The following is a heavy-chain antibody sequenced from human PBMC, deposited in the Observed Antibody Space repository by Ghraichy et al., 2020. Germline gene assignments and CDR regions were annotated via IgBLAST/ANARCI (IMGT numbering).Heavy chain of an antibody. CDR1: GGTFSSYT. V-gene: IGHV1-69*02. CDR3: ARAAEGYCSSTSCYSLGMDV. D-gene: IGHD2-2*01. Sequence: SVKVSCKASGGTFSSYTISWVRQAPGQGLEWMGRIIPILGIANYAQKFQGRVTITADKSTSTPYMELSSLRSEDTAVYYCARAAEGYCSSTSCYSLGMDVWGQGTTVTVSS. J-gene: IGHJ6*02. CDR2: IIPILGIA.